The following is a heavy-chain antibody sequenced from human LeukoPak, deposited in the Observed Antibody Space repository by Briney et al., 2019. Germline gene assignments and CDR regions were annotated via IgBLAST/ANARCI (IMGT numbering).Heavy chain of an antibody. J-gene: IGHJ4*02. D-gene: IGHD1-26*01. CDR1: GFIFDNNA. V-gene: IGHV3-49*04. CDR3: TRGAMDWETLPYYFDH. Sequence: GGSLRLSCTASGFIFDNNAMTWVRQAPGKGLEWVGFIRSKGYGRTTQYAASVRGRFTISRDDSRSIAYLQMDSLRTDDTAVYYCTRGAMDWETLPYYFDHWGQGVLVTVSS. CDR2: IRSKGYGRTT.